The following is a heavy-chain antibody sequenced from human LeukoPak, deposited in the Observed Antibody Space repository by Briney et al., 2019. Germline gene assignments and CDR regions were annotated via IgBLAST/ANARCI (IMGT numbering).Heavy chain of an antibody. V-gene: IGHV4-34*01. Sequence: PSETLSLTCAASGGSFSGHYWSWIRQPPGKGLEWIGEIHDGRGTNYNPSFKSRVTMSLDTSKSHFSLRLTSVTAADTAVYYCATDPNGDYDWGQGTLVTVSS. CDR3: ATDPNGDYD. CDR2: IHDGRGT. D-gene: IGHD4-17*01. J-gene: IGHJ4*02. CDR1: GGSFSGHY.